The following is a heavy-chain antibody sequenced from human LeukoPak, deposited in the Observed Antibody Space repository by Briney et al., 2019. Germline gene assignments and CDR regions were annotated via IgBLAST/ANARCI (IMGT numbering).Heavy chain of an antibody. V-gene: IGHV4-34*01. CDR1: GGPFSGYY. CDR3: ARCYYCYYYYMDV. Sequence: SETLSLTCAVYGGPFSGYYWSGIRQPPGKGLEWIREINQRESTNFNPSLKSRVTISVDTCKNQFSLKLSSVTAANTVVYCCARCYYCYYYYMDVCGKGTTVTVSS. D-gene: IGHD5-18*01. CDR2: INQREST. J-gene: IGHJ6*03.